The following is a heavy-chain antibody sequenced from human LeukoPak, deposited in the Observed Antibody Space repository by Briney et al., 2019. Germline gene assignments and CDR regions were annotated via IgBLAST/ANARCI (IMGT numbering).Heavy chain of an antibody. CDR2: INPNSGGT. Sequence: AAVKVSCKASGYTFTGYYMHWVRQAPGQGLEWMGWINPNSGGTNYAQKFQGRVTMTRDTSISTAYMELSRLRSDDTAVYYCASATSNYYDPRASAFDIWGQGTMVTVSS. V-gene: IGHV1-2*02. J-gene: IGHJ3*02. CDR3: ASATSNYYDPRASAFDI. D-gene: IGHD3-22*01. CDR1: GYTFTGYY.